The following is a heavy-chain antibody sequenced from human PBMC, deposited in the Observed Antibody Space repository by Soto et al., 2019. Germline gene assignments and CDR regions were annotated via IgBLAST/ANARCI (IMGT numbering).Heavy chain of an antibody. CDR2: IYYSGST. CDR3: ARVRGKAAAGDNWFDP. J-gene: IGHJ5*02. D-gene: IGHD6-13*01. V-gene: IGHV4-59*01. Sequence: SETLSLTCTVSGGSISSYYWSWIRQPPGKGLEWIGYIYYSGSTNYNPSLKSRVTISVDTSKNQFSLKLSSVTAADTAVYYCARVRGKAAAGDNWFDPWGQGTLVTVSS. CDR1: GGSISSYY.